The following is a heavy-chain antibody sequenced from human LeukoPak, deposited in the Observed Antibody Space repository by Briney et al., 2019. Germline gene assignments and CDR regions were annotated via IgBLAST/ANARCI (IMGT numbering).Heavy chain of an antibody. J-gene: IGHJ4*02. Sequence: PSETLSLTCTVSGGSISSGGYYWSWIRQPPGKGLEWIGEINHSGSTNYNPSLKSRVTISVDTSKNQFSLKLSSVTAADTAVYYCARLDHQQYTFDYWGQGTLVTVSS. D-gene: IGHD4-11*01. CDR1: GGSISSGGYY. CDR3: ARLDHQQYTFDY. CDR2: INHSGST. V-gene: IGHV4-39*07.